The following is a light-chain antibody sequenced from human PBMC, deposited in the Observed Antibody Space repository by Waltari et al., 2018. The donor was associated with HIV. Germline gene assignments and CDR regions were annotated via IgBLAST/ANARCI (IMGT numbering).Light chain of an antibody. CDR2: GAS. CDR3: HHYGSSPYT. Sequence: EIVLTQSPGTLSLSPGERATLPCRASQTVSSSYLAWYQQKPGQAPRLLIYGASNRATGISDRFSGSGSGTDFTLTISRLEPEDFAVYYCHHYGSSPYTFGPGTKLEIK. J-gene: IGKJ2*01. CDR1: QTVSSSY. V-gene: IGKV3-20*01.